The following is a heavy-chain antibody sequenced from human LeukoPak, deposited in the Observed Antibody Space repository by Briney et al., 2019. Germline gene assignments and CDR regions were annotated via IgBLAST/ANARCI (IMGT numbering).Heavy chain of an antibody. CDR1: GGSFSGYY. J-gene: IGHJ6*02. CDR2: INHSGST. V-gene: IGHV4-34*01. CDR3: ARGRIVVVTAIRYYYYGMDV. Sequence: SETLSLTCAVYGGSFSGYYWSWIRQPPGKGLEWIGEINHSGSTNYNPSLKSRVTISVDTSKNQFSLKLSSVTAADTAVYYCARGRIVVVTAIRYYYYGMDVWGQGTTATVSS. D-gene: IGHD2-21*02.